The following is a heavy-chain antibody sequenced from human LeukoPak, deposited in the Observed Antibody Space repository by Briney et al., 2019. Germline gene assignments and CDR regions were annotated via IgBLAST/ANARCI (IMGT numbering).Heavy chain of an antibody. J-gene: IGHJ4*02. Sequence: GGSLKLSCAASGFTFSGSAMHWVRQASGKGLEWVGRIRSRANSYATSYGASVKGRFTISRDDSKNTAYLQMNSLKTEDTAVYFCTRRYYHDSSGNFQRDYWGQGTLVTVSS. V-gene: IGHV3-73*01. CDR3: TRRYYHDSSGNFQRDY. D-gene: IGHD3-22*01. CDR1: GFTFSGSA. CDR2: IRSRANSYAT.